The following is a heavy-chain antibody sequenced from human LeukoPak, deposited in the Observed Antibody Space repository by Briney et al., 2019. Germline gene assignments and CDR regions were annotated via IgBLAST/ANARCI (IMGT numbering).Heavy chain of an antibody. D-gene: IGHD3-22*01. Sequence: PGGSLRLSCAASGFTFSSYSMNWVRQAPGKGLEWVSSISSSSSYIYYADSVKGRFTISRDNAKNSLYLQMNSLRAEDTAVYYCARDGLKDYYDRSGYDWGQGTLVTVSS. CDR2: ISSSSSYI. CDR3: ARDGLKDYYDRSGYD. J-gene: IGHJ4*02. V-gene: IGHV3-21*01. CDR1: GFTFSSYS.